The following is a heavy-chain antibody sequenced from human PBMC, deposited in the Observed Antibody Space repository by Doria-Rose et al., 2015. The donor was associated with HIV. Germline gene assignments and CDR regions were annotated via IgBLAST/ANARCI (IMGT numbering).Heavy chain of an antibody. D-gene: IGHD3-3*01. Sequence: VSGASVSSRGYYWNRIRQVPGKGLESLGYTYYTGTSDYSPSLKSRLNMAVDTSKNQFSLKLSFVTVADTAVYYCARMGSYRELDYWGQGALVIVSA. CDR2: TYYTGTS. J-gene: IGHJ4*02. CDR3: ARMGSYRELDY. V-gene: IGHV4-31*02. CDR1: GASVSSRGYY.